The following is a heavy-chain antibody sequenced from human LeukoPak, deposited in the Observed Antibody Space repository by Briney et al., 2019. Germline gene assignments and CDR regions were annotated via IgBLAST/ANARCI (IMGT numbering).Heavy chain of an antibody. J-gene: IGHJ4*02. V-gene: IGHV3-49*03. CDR1: GFSFGDYA. CDR2: IRSKAYDGTP. D-gene: IGHD1-26*01. Sequence: RTGGSLRLSCTASGFSFGDYALSWSRQAPGKGLEWVGFIRSKAYDGTPEYAASLKGRFTISRDDSKSIVYLQMNSLETEDTAVYYCTRDWLLSPTRYYYDYWGQGTLVTVSS. CDR3: TRDWLLSPTRYYYDY.